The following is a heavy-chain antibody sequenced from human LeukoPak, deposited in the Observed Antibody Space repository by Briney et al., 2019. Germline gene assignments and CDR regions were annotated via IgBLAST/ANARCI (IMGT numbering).Heavy chain of an antibody. J-gene: IGHJ4*02. CDR3: ATTRWTSERGGFDY. V-gene: IGHV4-61*02. D-gene: IGHD1-1*01. Sequence: SQTLSLTCTVSGDSISSGSYYWSWIRQPAGKGLEWIGRIYTSGSTKYNPSLKSRVTISLDTSKNQLSLKVSSVTAADTAMYYCATTRWTSERGGFDYWGQGTLVTVSS. CDR1: GDSISSGSYY. CDR2: IYTSGST.